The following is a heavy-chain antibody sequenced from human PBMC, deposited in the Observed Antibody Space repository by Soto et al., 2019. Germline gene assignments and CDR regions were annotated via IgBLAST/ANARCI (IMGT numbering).Heavy chain of an antibody. J-gene: IGHJ6*02. CDR2: IDPSDSYT. D-gene: IGHD3-10*01. Sequence: PGESLKISCKGSGYSFTSYWISWVRQMPGKGLEWMGRIDPSDSYTNYSPSFQGHVTISADKSISTAYLQWSSLKASDTAMYYCATDYYGSGSYYKFGHYGMDVWGQGTTVTVSS. V-gene: IGHV5-10-1*01. CDR1: GYSFTSYW. CDR3: ATDYYGSGSYYKFGHYGMDV.